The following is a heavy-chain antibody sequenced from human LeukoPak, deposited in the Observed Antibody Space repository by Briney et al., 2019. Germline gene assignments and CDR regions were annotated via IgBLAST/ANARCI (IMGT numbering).Heavy chain of an antibody. Sequence: HPGGSLRLSCAASGFIFSSYAMNWVRQAPGKGLEWVSGVSGYGDVTYYADSVKGRFTISRDNSKNTLYLQMSSLRAEDTAIYYCAKDRYYYGSGTYYTVYYFDYWGQGTLVTVSS. CDR2: VSGYGDVT. J-gene: IGHJ4*02. V-gene: IGHV3-23*01. D-gene: IGHD3-10*01. CDR3: AKDRYYYGSGTYYTVYYFDY. CDR1: GFIFSSYA.